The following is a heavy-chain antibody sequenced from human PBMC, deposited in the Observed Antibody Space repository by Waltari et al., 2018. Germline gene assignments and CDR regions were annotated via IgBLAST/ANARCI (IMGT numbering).Heavy chain of an antibody. CDR3: ARGYCGGGRCYSTVDY. Sequence: EVQLVESGGGLVQPGGSLRLSCAASGFTFSEFWMTWVRQAPGKGREWVANRKQDGSTKYYVDSVKGRFTISRDNAKNSLYLQMSSLRGEDTALYYCARGYCGGGRCYSTVDYWGQGTLVAVSS. J-gene: IGHJ4*02. CDR1: GFTFSEFW. CDR2: RKQDGSTK. V-gene: IGHV3-7*01. D-gene: IGHD2-15*01.